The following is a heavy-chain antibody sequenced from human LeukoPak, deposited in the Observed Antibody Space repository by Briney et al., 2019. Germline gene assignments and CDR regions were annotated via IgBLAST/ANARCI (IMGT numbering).Heavy chain of an antibody. J-gene: IGHJ4*02. CDR3: ARGGDSSGYDLYYFDY. V-gene: IGHV1-69*13. Sequence: ASVKVSCKASGGTFSSYAISWVRQAPGQGLERMGGIIPIFGTANYAQKFQGRVTITADESTSTAYMELSSLRSEDTAVYYCARGGDSSGYDLYYFDYWGQGTLVTVSS. CDR2: IIPIFGTA. CDR1: GGTFSSYA. D-gene: IGHD6-19*01.